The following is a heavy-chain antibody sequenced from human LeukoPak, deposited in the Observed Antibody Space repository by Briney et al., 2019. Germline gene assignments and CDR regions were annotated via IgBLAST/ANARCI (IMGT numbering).Heavy chain of an antibody. CDR2: IIPIFGTA. J-gene: IGHJ3*02. CDR3: ARRSDSITLPYDILTGYEFPHAFDI. Sequence: ASVKVSCKASGGTFSSYAISWVRQAPGQGLEWMGGIIPIFGTANYAQKFQGRVTITADESTSTAYMELSSLRSEDTAVYYCARRSDSITLPYDILTGYEFPHAFDIWGQGTMVTVSS. V-gene: IGHV1-69*13. CDR1: GGTFSSYA. D-gene: IGHD3-9*01.